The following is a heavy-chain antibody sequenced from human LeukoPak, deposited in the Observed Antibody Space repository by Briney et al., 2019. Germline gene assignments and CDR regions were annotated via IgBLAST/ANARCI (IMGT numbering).Heavy chain of an antibody. Sequence: GGSLRLSCAASGFTFSSYAMHGVRQAPGKGLEWVAVISYDGSNKYYADSVKGRFTISRDNSKNTLYLQMNSLRAEDTAVYYCARDRVGATDYFDYWGQGTLVTVSS. J-gene: IGHJ4*02. CDR3: ARDRVGATDYFDY. CDR2: ISYDGSNK. V-gene: IGHV3-30-3*01. CDR1: GFTFSSYA. D-gene: IGHD1-26*01.